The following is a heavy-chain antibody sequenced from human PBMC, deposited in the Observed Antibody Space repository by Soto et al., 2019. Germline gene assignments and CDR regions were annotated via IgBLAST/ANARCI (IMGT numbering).Heavy chain of an antibody. Sequence: QVQLQQWGAGLLKPSETLSLTCAVYGESFSGYYWSWIRQPPGKGLEWIGEINHSGSTNYNPSLKSRVTISVDTSKNQFSLKLSSVTAADTAVYYCARGQQLPYFDYWGQGTLVTVSS. V-gene: IGHV4-34*01. CDR2: INHSGST. D-gene: IGHD6-13*01. J-gene: IGHJ4*02. CDR1: GESFSGYY. CDR3: ARGQQLPYFDY.